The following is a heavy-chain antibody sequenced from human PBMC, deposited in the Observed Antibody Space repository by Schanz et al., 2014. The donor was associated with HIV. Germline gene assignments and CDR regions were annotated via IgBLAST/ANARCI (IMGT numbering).Heavy chain of an antibody. D-gene: IGHD1-26*01. Sequence: QVQLVQSGTEVKKPGASVTVSCKASGYTFTNYAINWVRQAPGQGLEWMGWISNYIGNTDYAQNLQGRVTMTTDTSTNTAYMELRSLKSDDTAVYYCARGEDWPGGASDHWGQGTLVIVS. CDR2: ISNYIGNT. CDR1: GYTFTNYA. CDR3: ARGEDWPGGASDH. J-gene: IGHJ5*02. V-gene: IGHV1-18*01.